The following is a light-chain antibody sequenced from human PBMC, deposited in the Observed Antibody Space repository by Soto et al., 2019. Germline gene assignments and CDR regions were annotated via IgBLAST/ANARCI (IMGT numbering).Light chain of an antibody. CDR1: QSVSSN. Sequence: EIVMTQSPATLSVSPGERATLSCRASQSVSSNLAWYQQKPGQAHRLLIYGASTRATGIPARFSGSGSGTEFPHTCSSLQSEDFAVSYCQQYNNRPPRYTFGQGTKLEIK. J-gene: IGKJ2*01. CDR2: GAS. V-gene: IGKV3-15*01. CDR3: QQYNNRPPRYT.